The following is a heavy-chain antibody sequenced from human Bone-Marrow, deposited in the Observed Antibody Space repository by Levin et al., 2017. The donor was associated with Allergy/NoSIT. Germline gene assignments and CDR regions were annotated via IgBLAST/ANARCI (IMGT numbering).Heavy chain of an antibody. CDR2: ISSSGGSI. CDR3: AGALGYNAMDV. Sequence: GGSLRLSCAASDFTFSSYELNWVRQAPGRGLEWISYISSSGGSIFYADSVKGRFTISRDNAKNSLYLQMNSLRAEDTAVYFCAGALGYNAMDVWGQGTTVTVSS. D-gene: IGHD3-16*01. CDR1: DFTFSSYE. V-gene: IGHV3-48*03. J-gene: IGHJ6*02.